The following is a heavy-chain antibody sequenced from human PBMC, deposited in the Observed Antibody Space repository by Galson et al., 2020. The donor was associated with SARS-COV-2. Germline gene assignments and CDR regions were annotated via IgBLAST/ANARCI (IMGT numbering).Heavy chain of an antibody. J-gene: IGHJ6*02. Sequence: SETLSLTCTVSDNSISSNNYYWGWLRQPPGKGLEWIGSMSSSWNTYYNPSLKSRVTISLDTSKNQFSLKLSSVTAADTAVYYCARQRGSGISYDGMDVWGQGTTVTVSS. CDR1: DNSISSNNYY. CDR2: MSSSWNT. CDR3: ARQRGSGISYDGMDV. D-gene: IGHD3-10*01. V-gene: IGHV4-39*01.